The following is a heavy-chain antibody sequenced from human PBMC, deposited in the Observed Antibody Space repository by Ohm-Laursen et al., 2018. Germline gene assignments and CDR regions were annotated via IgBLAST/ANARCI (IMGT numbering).Heavy chain of an antibody. CDR1: GYTFTGYY. Sequence: ASVKVSCKASGYTFTGYYMHWVRQAPGQGLEWMGWINPNSGGTNYAQKFQGRVTMTRDTSISTAYMELSSLRSEDTAVYYCARELVAAAGNFDYWGQGTLVTVSS. D-gene: IGHD6-13*01. CDR2: INPNSGGT. J-gene: IGHJ4*02. CDR3: ARELVAAAGNFDY. V-gene: IGHV1-2*02.